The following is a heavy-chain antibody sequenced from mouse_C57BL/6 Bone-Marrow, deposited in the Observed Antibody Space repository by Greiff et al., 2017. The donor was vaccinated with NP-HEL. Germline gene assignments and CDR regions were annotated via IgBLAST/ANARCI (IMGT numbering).Heavy chain of an antibody. J-gene: IGHJ4*01. CDR2: IYPGDGDT. V-gene: IGHV1-82*01. Sequence: QVQLQQSGPELVKPGASVKISCKASGYAFSSSWMNWVKQRPGKGLEWIGRIYPGDGDTNYNGKFKGKATLTADQSSSTAYMQLSSLTSEDSAVYFCARPGYYYYGSSRYYAMDYWGQGTSVTVSS. CDR3: ARPGYYYYGSSRYYAMDY. D-gene: IGHD1-1*01. CDR1: GYAFSSSW.